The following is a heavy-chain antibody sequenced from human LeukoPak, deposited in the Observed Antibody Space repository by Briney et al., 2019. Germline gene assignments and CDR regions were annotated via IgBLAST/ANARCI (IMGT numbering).Heavy chain of an antibody. J-gene: IGHJ3*02. CDR3: ARVGSSGYYFHDAFDI. CDR1: GYTFTGYY. D-gene: IGHD3-22*01. CDR2: INPNSGGT. V-gene: IGHV1-2*02. Sequence: ASVKVSCKASGYTFTGYYMHWVRQAPGQGLEWMGWINPNSGGTNYAQKFQGRVTMTRDTSISTAYMELRRLRSDDTAVYYCARVGSSGYYFHDAFDIWGQGTMVTVSS.